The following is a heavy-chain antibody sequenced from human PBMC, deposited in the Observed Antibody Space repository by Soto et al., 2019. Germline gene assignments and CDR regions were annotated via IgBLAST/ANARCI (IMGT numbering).Heavy chain of an antibody. CDR1: GFSFSSYG. CDR3: ARVFGLRDAFDI. V-gene: IGHV3-33*01. Sequence: LRLSCAASGFSFSSYGMHWVRQAPGKGLEWVAVIWYDGSNNYYADSVKGRFTISRDNSKNTLYLQMNSLRAEDTAIYYCARVFGLRDAFDIWGQGTMVTVSS. D-gene: IGHD5-12*01. J-gene: IGHJ3*02. CDR2: IWYDGSNN.